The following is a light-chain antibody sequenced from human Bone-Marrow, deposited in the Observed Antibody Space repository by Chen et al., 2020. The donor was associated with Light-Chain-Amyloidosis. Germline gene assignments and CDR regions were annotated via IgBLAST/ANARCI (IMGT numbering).Light chain of an antibody. J-gene: IGLJ2*01. CDR1: DLPTKY. Sequence: SYELTQPPSVSVSPGQTARITCSGDDLPTKYAYGYQQKPGQAPVLVIHRDTGRPSGISERFSGASSGTTATLTISGVQAEDEADYHCQSADSSGTYEVIFGGGTKLTVL. CDR3: QSADSSGTYEVI. V-gene: IGLV3-25*03. CDR2: RDT.